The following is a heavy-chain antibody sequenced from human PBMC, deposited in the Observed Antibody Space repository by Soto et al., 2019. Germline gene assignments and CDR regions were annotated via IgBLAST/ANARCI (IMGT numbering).Heavy chain of an antibody. V-gene: IGHV4-4*07. J-gene: IGHJ4*02. D-gene: IGHD3-22*01. CDR1: GGSISSYY. CDR3: ARGYYDSSGFVFDY. Sequence: SETLSLTCTVSGGSISSYYWSWIRQPAGKGLEWIGRIYTSGSTNYNPSLKSRVSMSVDTSKNQFSLKLSSVTAADTAVYYCARGYYDSSGFVFDYWGQGTLVTVS. CDR2: IYTSGST.